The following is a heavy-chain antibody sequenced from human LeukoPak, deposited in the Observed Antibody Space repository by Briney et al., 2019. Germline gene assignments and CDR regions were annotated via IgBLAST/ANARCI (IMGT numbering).Heavy chain of an antibody. Sequence: GGSLRLSCAASGFTFSNYAMSWVRQAPGKGLEWVSAISGSGAYTYYADSVKGRLTISRDNSKNTLYLQMNSLRAEDTAVYYCARALTVYGGNPPLDYWGQGTLVTVSS. CDR1: GFTFSNYA. CDR2: ISGSGAYT. J-gene: IGHJ4*02. CDR3: ARALTVYGGNPPLDY. D-gene: IGHD4-23*01. V-gene: IGHV3-23*01.